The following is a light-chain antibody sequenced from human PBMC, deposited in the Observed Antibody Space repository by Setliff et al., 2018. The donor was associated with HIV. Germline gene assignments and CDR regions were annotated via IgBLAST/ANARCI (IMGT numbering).Light chain of an antibody. CDR1: SSDIGGYDQ. V-gene: IGLV2-14*03. J-gene: IGLJ2*01. Sequence: QSALAQPASVSGSPGQSITISCSGSSSDIGGYDQVSWYQQHPGKAPKLIIYDVSDRPSGVSSRFSGSKSGNTASLTISGLQAEDEADYYCSSNINAGVIFGGGTKGTVL. CDR3: SSNINAGVI. CDR2: DVS.